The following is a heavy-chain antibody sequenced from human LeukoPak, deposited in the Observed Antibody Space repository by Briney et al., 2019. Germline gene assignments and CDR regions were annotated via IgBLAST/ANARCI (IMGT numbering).Heavy chain of an antibody. D-gene: IGHD3-10*01. J-gene: IGHJ3*02. CDR1: GFTFISYD. Sequence: LAEGSLRLSCAASGFTFISYDMHWVRQPTGKGLEWVSGIDTAGGTYYAGSVKGRFTISRENAKNSLSLQMNSLRAGDTAVYYCARRRYGLGSYSDAFDIWGQGTMVTVSS. V-gene: IGHV3-13*04. CDR2: IDTAGGT. CDR3: ARRRYGLGSYSDAFDI.